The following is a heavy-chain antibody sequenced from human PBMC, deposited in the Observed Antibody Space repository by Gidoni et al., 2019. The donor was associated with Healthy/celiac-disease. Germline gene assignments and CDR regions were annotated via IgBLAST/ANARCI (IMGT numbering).Heavy chain of an antibody. Sequence: QLQLQESGPGLVKPSETLSLTCTVSGGSISSSSYYWGWIRQPPGKGLEWIGSIYYSGSTYYNPSLKSRVTISVDTSKNQFSLKLSSVTAADTAVYYCARLESFSIAVAGLFDYWGQGTLVTVSS. CDR2: IYYSGST. V-gene: IGHV4-39*01. CDR1: GGSISSSSYY. J-gene: IGHJ4*02. CDR3: ARLESFSIAVAGLFDY. D-gene: IGHD6-19*01.